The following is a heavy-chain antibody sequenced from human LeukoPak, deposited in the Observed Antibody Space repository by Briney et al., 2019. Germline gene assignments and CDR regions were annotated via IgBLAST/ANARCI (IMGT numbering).Heavy chain of an antibody. D-gene: IGHD4-11*01. CDR1: GGSISSHY. J-gene: IGHJ6*03. Sequence: SETLSLTCTVSGGSISSHYWSWLRQPPGKGLEWIGYIYYSGSTNYNPSLKSRVTISVDTSKNQFSLKLSSVTAADTAVYYCARYSYYYYYMDVWGKGTTVTVSS. V-gene: IGHV4-59*11. CDR3: ARYSYYYYYMDV. CDR2: IYYSGST.